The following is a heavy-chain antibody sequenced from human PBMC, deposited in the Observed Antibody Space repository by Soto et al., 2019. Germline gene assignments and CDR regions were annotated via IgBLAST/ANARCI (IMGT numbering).Heavy chain of an antibody. CDR3: AREELNCGGDCFAF. J-gene: IGHJ4*02. D-gene: IGHD2-21*01. CDR2: IGTSDNNI. V-gene: IGHV3-48*03. CDR1: GFTFTSYE. Sequence: GGSLRLSCAASGFTFTSYEFNWVRQAPGKGLEWISYIGTSDNNIYYADSVKGRFTVSRDNARNSLYLQMNSLRAEDTAIYYCAREELNCGGDCFAFWGQGDLVTVSS.